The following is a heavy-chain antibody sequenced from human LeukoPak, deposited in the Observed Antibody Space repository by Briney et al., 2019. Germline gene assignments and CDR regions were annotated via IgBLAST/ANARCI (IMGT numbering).Heavy chain of an antibody. CDR2: ISAYNGNT. D-gene: IGHD2-15*01. CDR1: GYTFTSYG. J-gene: IGHJ4*02. V-gene: IGHV1-18*01. Sequence: AAVKVSCKASGYTFTSYGISRVRQAPGQGLEGMGWISAYNGNTNYAQKLQGRVTMTTDTSTSTAYMELRSLRSDDTAVYYCARTVVVVAATISDYFDYWGQGTLVTVSS. CDR3: ARTVVVVAATISDYFDY.